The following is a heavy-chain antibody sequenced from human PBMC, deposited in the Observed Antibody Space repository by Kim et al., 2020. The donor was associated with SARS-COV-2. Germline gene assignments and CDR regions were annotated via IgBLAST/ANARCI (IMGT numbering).Heavy chain of an antibody. CDR1: GFTFSSYA. CDR3: AKGYIVATITRWPAIDY. D-gene: IGHD5-12*01. J-gene: IGHJ4*02. V-gene: IGHV3-23*01. CDR2: ISGSGGST. Sequence: GGSLRLSCAASGFTFSSYAMSWVRQAPGKGLEWVSAISGSGGSTYYADSVKGRFTISRDNSKNTLYLQMNSLRAEDTAVYYCAKGYIVATITRWPAIDYWGQGTLVTVSS.